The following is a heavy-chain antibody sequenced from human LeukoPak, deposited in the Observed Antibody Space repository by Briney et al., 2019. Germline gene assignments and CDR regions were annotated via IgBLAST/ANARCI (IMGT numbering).Heavy chain of an antibody. J-gene: IGHJ4*02. D-gene: IGHD3-22*01. CDR2: MYYSGST. CDR1: GGSIGSSSYY. Sequence: SVTLALTCTVSGGSIGSSSYYWGWIRQPPGKGLEWIGSMYYSGSTYYSPSLKSRVTISGDTSKSQFSLKLGSMTAADTAVYYCARYYYDSSGYYYLDYWGQGTLVIVSS. CDR3: ARYYYDSSGYYYLDY. V-gene: IGHV4-39*01.